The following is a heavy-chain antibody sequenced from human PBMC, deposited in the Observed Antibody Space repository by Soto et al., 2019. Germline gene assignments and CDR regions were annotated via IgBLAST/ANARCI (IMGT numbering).Heavy chain of an antibody. CDR1: GGTFSSYS. CDR3: ARGVVFARTHYMDV. D-gene: IGHD2-2*01. J-gene: IGHJ6*02. V-gene: IGHV1-69*06. Sequence: SVKVSCKASGGTFSSYSISWVRQAPGQGLEWMGGIIPIFGTANYAQKFQGRVTITADKSTSTAYMELSSLRSEDTAVYYCARGVVFARTHYMDVWGQGTTVTVSS. CDR2: IIPIFGTA.